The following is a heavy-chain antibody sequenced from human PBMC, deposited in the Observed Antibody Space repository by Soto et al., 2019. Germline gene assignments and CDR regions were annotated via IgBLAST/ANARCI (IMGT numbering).Heavy chain of an antibody. CDR2: ISSSSSTI. CDR1: GFTFSSYS. V-gene: IGHV3-48*01. D-gene: IGHD2-2*01. J-gene: IGHJ6*03. Sequence: GGSLRLSCAASGFTFSSYSMNWVRQAPGKGLEWVSYISSSSSTIYYADSVKGRFTISRDNAKNSLYLQMNSLRAEDTAVYYCARLGWDNAFMNCSSTSCYPSLPYYYYYYYMDVWGKGTTVTVSS. CDR3: ARLGWDNAFMNCSSTSCYPSLPYYYYYYYMDV.